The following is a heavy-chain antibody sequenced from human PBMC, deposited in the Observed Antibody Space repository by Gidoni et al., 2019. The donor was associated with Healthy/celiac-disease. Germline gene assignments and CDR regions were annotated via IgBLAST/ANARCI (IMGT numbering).Heavy chain of an antibody. CDR2: IKSKTDGGTT. J-gene: IGHJ6*02. CDR3: TTVTYPDLGYYGMDV. Sequence: EVQLVESGGGLVKPGGSLRLSCAASGFPFSNAWMSWVRQAPGKGLEWVGRIKSKTDGGTTDYAAPVKGRFTISRDDSKNTLYLQMNSLKTEDTAVYYCTTVTYPDLGYYGMDVWGQGTTVTVSS. V-gene: IGHV3-15*01. D-gene: IGHD1-26*01. CDR1: GFPFSNAW.